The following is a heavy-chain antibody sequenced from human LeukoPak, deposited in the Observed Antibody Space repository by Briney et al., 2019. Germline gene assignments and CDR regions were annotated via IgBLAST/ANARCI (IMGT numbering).Heavy chain of an antibody. CDR1: GFTFSSYA. CDR2: ISGSGGST. Sequence: GGSLRLSCAASGFTFSSYAMSWVRQAPGKGLEWVSAISGSGGSTYYADSVKGRFTISRDNSKNTLYLQMNSLRAEDTAVYYCAKVWCSSTSCYGLDYWGQGTLVTVSS. J-gene: IGHJ4*02. CDR3: AKVWCSSTSCYGLDY. V-gene: IGHV3-23*01. D-gene: IGHD2-2*01.